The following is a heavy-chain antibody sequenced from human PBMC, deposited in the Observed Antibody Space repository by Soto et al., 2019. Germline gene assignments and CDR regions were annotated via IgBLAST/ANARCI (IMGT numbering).Heavy chain of an antibody. CDR3: ARVGYSGGSCYSSWFDP. D-gene: IGHD2-15*01. V-gene: IGHV1-69*02. J-gene: IGHJ5*02. CDR1: GGTFSSYT. CDR2: IIPILGIA. Sequence: SVKVSCKASGGTFSSYTISWVRQAPGQGLEWMGRIIPILGIANYAQKFQGRVTITADKSTSTAYMELSSLRSEDTAVYYCARVGYSGGSCYSSWFDPWGQGTLVTVSS.